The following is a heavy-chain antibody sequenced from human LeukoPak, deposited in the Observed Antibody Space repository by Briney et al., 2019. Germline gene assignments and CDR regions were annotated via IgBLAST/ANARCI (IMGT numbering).Heavy chain of an antibody. J-gene: IGHJ4*02. CDR3: ARHLRYSGPDH. V-gene: IGHV4-39*01. CDR2: IYFTGRT. D-gene: IGHD5-12*01. CDR1: GDSVSHSVYY. Sequence: SSETLSLTCTVSGDSVSHSVYYWGWIHQAPLKGLEWIGSIYFTGRTDYNSSLKSRVTISVDTSQNQFSLRLTSVTAADTAMYFCARHLRYSGPDHWGQGTLVTVSS.